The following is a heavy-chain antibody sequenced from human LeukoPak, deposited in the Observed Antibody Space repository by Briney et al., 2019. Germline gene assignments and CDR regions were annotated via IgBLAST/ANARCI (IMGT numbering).Heavy chain of an antibody. CDR3: AREGVDIVSEDY. J-gene: IGHJ4*02. Sequence: ASVKVSCKASGYTLTSYAMHWVRQAPGQRLERIGWINAGNGNTKYSQKFQGRVTITRDTSASTAYMELSSLRSEDTAVYYCAREGVDIVSEDYWGQGTLVTVSS. CDR2: INAGNGNT. V-gene: IGHV1-3*01. D-gene: IGHD5/OR15-5a*01. CDR1: GYTLTSYA.